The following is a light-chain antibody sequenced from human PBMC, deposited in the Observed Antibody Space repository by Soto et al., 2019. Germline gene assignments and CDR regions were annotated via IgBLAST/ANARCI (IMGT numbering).Light chain of an antibody. V-gene: IGKV3-20*01. Sequence: ERVMTQSPATLSLSPGERASLSCMASQSVSSNYFAWYQQKPGQAPRLLIYGASSRAIGIPDRFSGSVSGSDFILTINRLEPEDFAVYYCQQYGSSHTFGQGTRLEI. CDR3: QQYGSSHT. J-gene: IGKJ5*01. CDR2: GAS. CDR1: QSVSSNY.